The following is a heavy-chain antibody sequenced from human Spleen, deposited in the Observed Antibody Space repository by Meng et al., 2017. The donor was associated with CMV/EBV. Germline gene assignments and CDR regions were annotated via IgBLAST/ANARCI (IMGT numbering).Heavy chain of an antibody. J-gene: IGHJ4*02. CDR1: GGSISDYY. CDR3: ARGQAFGYYFDY. Sequence: TCTVSGGSISDYYWSWIRQSPGKGLEWIGYMFYGGSTNYNPSLKSRATISVDASKRQSSLRLNSVAAADTAVYFCARGQAFGYYFDYWGQGRLVTVSS. D-gene: IGHD3-10*01. CDR2: MFYGGST. V-gene: IGHV4-59*01.